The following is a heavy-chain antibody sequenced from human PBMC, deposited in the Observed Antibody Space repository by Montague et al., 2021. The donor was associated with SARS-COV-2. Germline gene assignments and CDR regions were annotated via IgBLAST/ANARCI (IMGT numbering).Heavy chain of an antibody. D-gene: IGHD2-2*01. CDR3: ARGLFQPDFQAY. Sequence: SETLSLTCAVYGGSFRGYCWCWIRQPPRTGLGWIWKINHCGSTNYNSSHKLRVTISVDASKNQFSVKLSSVTAADTAVYYCARGLFQPDFQAYWGQGTLVTVSS. V-gene: IGHV4-34*01. J-gene: IGHJ4*02. CDR1: GGSFRGYC. CDR2: INHCGST.